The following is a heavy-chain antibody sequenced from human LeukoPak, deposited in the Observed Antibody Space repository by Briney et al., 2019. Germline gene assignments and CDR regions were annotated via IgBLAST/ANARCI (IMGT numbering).Heavy chain of an antibody. CDR1: GFTFSSYA. D-gene: IGHD5-24*01. J-gene: IGHJ4*02. V-gene: IGHV3-30-3*01. Sequence: PGGSLRLSCAASGFTFSSYAMHWVRQAPGKGLEWVAVISYDGSNKYYADSVKGRFTISRDNSKNTLYLQMNSLRAEDTAVYYCASASRDGYNSNSHGDYWGQGTLVTVSS. CDR2: ISYDGSNK. CDR3: ASASRDGYNSNSHGDY.